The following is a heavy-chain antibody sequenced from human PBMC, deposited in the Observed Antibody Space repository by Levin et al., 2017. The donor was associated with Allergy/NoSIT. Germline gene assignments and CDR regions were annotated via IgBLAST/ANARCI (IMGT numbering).Heavy chain of an antibody. D-gene: IGHD2-2*01. CDR1: GFTFSNSW. CDR3: ARLRCTSTSCFFDY. V-gene: IGHV3-7*01. CDR2: IKQDGSEK. J-gene: IGHJ4*02. Sequence: LSLPCAASGFTFSNSWMSWVRQAPGKGLEWVANIKQDGSEKYSVDSVKGRFTISRDNAKNSLFLQMSGLRAEDTAVYFCARLRCTSTSCFFDYWGQGTLVTVSS.